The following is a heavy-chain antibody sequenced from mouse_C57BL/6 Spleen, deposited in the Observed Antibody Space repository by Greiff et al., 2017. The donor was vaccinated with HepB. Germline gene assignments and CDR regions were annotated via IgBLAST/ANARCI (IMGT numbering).Heavy chain of an antibody. J-gene: IGHJ2*01. Sequence: QVQLQQSGPELVKPGASVKISCKASGYSFTSYYIHWVKQRPGQGLEWIGWIYPGSGNTKYNEKFKGKATLTADTSSSTAYMQLSSLTSEDSAVYYGARGGGWRPYFDYWGQGTTLTVSS. CDR1: GYSFTSYY. V-gene: IGHV1-66*01. CDR3: ARGGGWRPYFDY. D-gene: IGHD1-1*02. CDR2: IYPGSGNT.